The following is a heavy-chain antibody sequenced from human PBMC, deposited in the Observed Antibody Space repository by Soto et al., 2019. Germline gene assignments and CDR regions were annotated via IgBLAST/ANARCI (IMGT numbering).Heavy chain of an antibody. J-gene: IGHJ5*01. CDR3: AREGPLHWLES. CDR2: IKHTGDA. V-gene: IGHV4-4*02. CDR1: DDYIKNESW. Sequence: SQTKSLTCAVADDYIKNESWWRWLRQLPGTGLEWIGEIKHTGDANANPALRSRVSMSVDRTKNQFFLNLRSVSAAYTAVYFCAREGPLHWLESWGQGTPVTVSS.